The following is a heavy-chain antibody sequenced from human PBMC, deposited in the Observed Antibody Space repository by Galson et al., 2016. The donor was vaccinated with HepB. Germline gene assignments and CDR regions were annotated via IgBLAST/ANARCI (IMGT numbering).Heavy chain of an antibody. CDR2: INWHDGST. Sequence: SLRLSCAASGFIFADYALHWVRQAPGKGLEWVSGINWHDGSTSYADSVRGRFIISRDNAKNSLYLQMNSLSVEDTALYYCAIDIWGVADSGFHSGMDVWGQGTTVIVSS. CDR3: AIDIWGVADSGFHSGMDV. V-gene: IGHV3-20*04. CDR1: GFIFADYA. D-gene: IGHD2-21*01. J-gene: IGHJ6*02.